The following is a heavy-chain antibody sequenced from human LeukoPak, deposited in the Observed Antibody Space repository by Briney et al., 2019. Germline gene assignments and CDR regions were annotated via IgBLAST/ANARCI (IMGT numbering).Heavy chain of an antibody. J-gene: IGHJ4*02. V-gene: IGHV1-2*02. D-gene: IGHD6-19*01. CDR2: INPNSGGT. Sequence: ASVKVSCKASGYTFTSYYMHWVRQAPGQGLEWMGWINPNSGGTNYAQKFQGRVTLTRDTSISTAYMELSRLRSDDTAFYYCARDIAMAVAVWGQGTLVTVSS. CDR1: GYTFTSYY. CDR3: ARDIAMAVAV.